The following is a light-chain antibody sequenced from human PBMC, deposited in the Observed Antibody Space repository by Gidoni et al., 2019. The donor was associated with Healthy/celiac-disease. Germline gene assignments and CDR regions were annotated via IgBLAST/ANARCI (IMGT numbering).Light chain of an antibody. V-gene: IGKV1-9*01. CDR3: QQLNSYPIT. CDR1: QGISSY. J-gene: IGKJ5*01. CDR2: AAS. Sequence: DIHFTQSPSFLSASVGDRVTITCRASQGISSYLAWHQQNPGKAPKLLIYAASTLQSGVPSSFSGSGSGTEFTLTISSLQPEDFATYYCQQLNSYPITFGQGTRLEIK.